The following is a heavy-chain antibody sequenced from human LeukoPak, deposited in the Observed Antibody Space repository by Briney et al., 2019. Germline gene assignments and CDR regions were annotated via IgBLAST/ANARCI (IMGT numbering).Heavy chain of an antibody. V-gene: IGHV3-30*04. Sequence: GGSLRLSCAASGFSFSSYAFHWVRQAPGKGLEWVAAMLYDGTDSFYAGSVKGRFTISRDNSKNTLYLQMNSLRAEDTAVYYCARDRTGQQLISRKEYYYMDVWGKGTTVTISS. J-gene: IGHJ6*03. CDR1: GFSFSSYA. CDR3: ARDRTGQQLISRKEYYYMDV. CDR2: MLYDGTDS. D-gene: IGHD4-11*01.